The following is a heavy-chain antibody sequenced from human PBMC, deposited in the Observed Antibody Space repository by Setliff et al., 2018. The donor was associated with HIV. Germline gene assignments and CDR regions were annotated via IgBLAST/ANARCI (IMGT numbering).Heavy chain of an antibody. D-gene: IGHD3-3*01. V-gene: IGHV1-3*01. CDR3: ARLSAWYDY. CDR2: IIDGNDNT. CDR1: GYSFADYT. Sequence: GASVKVSCKASGYSFADYTIQWVRQAPGQSLEWMGWIIDGNDNTRYSQKFQGRVTIARDTSASTAYMELSSLRSEDTAVYYCARLSAWYDYWGLGTRVTVSS. J-gene: IGHJ5*01.